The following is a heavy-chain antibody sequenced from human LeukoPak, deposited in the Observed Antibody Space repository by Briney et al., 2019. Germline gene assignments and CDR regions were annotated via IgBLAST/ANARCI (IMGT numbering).Heavy chain of an antibody. Sequence: SETLSLTCAVYGGSFSGYYWSWIRQPPGKGLEWIGEINHSGSTNYNPSLKSRVTISVDTSKNQFSLKLSSVTAADTAVYYCARVGYCSSTSCPYYFDYWGQGTLVTVSS. D-gene: IGHD2-2*01. V-gene: IGHV4-34*01. CDR3: ARVGYCSSTSCPYYFDY. CDR2: INHSGST. CDR1: GGSFSGYY. J-gene: IGHJ4*02.